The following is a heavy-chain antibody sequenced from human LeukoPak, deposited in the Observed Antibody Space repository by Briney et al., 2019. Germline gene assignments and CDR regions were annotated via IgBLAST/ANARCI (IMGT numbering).Heavy chain of an antibody. CDR1: GFTFSRYA. Sequence: GGSLRPSCAASGFTFSRYAMNWVRQAPGKGLEWVSYINPDSSDVHYADSVKGRFTISRDNSKNTLYLQMNSLRAEDTAIYYCAKSSIFYDSSGYYVGEKYYFDYWGQGTLVTVSS. D-gene: IGHD3-22*01. V-gene: IGHV3-48*01. J-gene: IGHJ4*02. CDR3: AKSSIFYDSSGYYVGEKYYFDY. CDR2: INPDSSDV.